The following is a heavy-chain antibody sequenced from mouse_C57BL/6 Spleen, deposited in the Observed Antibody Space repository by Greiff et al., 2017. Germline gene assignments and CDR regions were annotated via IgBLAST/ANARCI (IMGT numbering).Heavy chain of an antibody. CDR3: ARHKSDYEGFAY. Sequence: EVQLVESGGDLVKPGGSLKLSCAASGFTFSSYGMSWVRQTPDQRMEWVATISSGGSYTYYPDSVKGRFTISRDNAKNTLYLQMSSLKSEDTAMYYCARHKSDYEGFAYWGQGTLVTVSA. D-gene: IGHD2-13*01. CDR2: ISSGGSYT. V-gene: IGHV5-6*01. CDR1: GFTFSSYG. J-gene: IGHJ3*01.